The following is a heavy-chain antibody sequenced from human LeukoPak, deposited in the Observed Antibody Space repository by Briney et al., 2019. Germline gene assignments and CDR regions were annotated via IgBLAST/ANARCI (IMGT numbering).Heavy chain of an antibody. CDR1: GFTFSTYN. CDR2: ISSSSSLI. J-gene: IGHJ4*02. D-gene: IGHD3-22*01. CDR3: ATDSSGYKSFDY. Sequence: GGSLRLSCAATGFTFSTYNMNWVRQAPGKGLEWVSYISSSSSLIFYADSVKGRFTISRDNAKNSLYLQMNSLRAEDTAVYFCATDSSGYKSFDYWGQGTLVTVSS. V-gene: IGHV3-48*01.